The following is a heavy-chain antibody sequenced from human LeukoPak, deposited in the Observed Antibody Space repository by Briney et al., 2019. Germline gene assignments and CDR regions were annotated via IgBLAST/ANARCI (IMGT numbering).Heavy chain of an antibody. CDR1: GFTFGTSW. Sequence: QTGGSLRLSCAASGFTFGTSWMDWVRQAPGKGLEWASGISWNSGSIGYADSVKGRFTISRDNAKNSLYLQMNSLRAEDMALYYCAKGRIAVGLDAFDIWGQGTMVTVSS. V-gene: IGHV3-9*03. CDR2: ISWNSGSI. J-gene: IGHJ3*02. CDR3: AKGRIAVGLDAFDI. D-gene: IGHD6-19*01.